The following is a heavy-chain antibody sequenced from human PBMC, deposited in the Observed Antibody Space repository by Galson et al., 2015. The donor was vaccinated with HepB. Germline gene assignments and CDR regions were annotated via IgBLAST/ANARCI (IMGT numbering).Heavy chain of an antibody. CDR3: ARGALVAVVGGTQNNWFGP. Sequence: SVKVSCKASGYTFSSYSITWVRQAPGQGLEWVGWFSPYNRDTNFARKFQGRVTMTTDTFTTTAYMELRSLRPDDTAVYYCARGALVAVVGGTQNNWFGPWAQGPLVTVPS. CDR1: GYTFSSYS. CDR2: FSPYNRDT. V-gene: IGHV1-18*01. J-gene: IGHJ5*02. D-gene: IGHD2-15*01.